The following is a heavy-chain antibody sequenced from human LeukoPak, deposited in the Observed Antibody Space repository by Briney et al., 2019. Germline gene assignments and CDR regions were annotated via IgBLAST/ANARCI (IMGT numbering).Heavy chain of an antibody. CDR2: IYYSGST. Sequence: SGTLSLTCTVSGGSISSYYWSWIRQPPGKGLEWIGYIYYSGSTNYNPSPKSRVTISVDTSKNQFSLKLSSVTAADTAVYYCARQGSHYGSGPYYFDYWGQGTLVTVSS. V-gene: IGHV4-59*08. CDR3: ARQGSHYGSGPYYFDY. J-gene: IGHJ4*02. D-gene: IGHD3-10*01. CDR1: GGSISSYY.